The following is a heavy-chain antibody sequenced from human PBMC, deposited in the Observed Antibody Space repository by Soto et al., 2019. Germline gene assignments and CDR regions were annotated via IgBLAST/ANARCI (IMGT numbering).Heavy chain of an antibody. D-gene: IGHD4-17*01. V-gene: IGHV1-8*01. CDR1: GYTFTNYD. CDR2: KNPKSGNT. J-gene: IGHJ4*02. CDR3: VRVYGEIDY. Sequence: QVQLVQSGAEVKKPGASVKVSCKATGYTFTNYDINWVRQATGQGLEWMGWKNPKSGNTGYAQQFQGRVIMTRSTSISTAYMELSSLRSEDTAVYYCVRVYGEIDYWGQGTLVTVSS.